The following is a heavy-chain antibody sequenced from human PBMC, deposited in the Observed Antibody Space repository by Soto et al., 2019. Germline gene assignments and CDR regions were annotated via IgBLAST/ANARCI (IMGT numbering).Heavy chain of an antibody. CDR3: ATDSNYDVSNSF. J-gene: IGHJ4*02. V-gene: IGHV1-69*13. CDR1: GGTLNNYA. Sequence: SVNVSCKASGGTLNNYAINWVRQAPGQGLEWMGGILPVSAPPDYAQKFQGRVSITADHSTSTVYMELSRLKSDDTAVYFCATDSNYDVSNSFWGQGTLVTSPQ. D-gene: IGHD3-3*01. CDR2: ILPVSAPP.